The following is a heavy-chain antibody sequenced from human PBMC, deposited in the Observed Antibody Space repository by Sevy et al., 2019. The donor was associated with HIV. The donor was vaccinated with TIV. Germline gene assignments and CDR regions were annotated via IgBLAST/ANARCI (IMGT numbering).Heavy chain of an antibody. CDR2: ISDSGHIK. D-gene: IGHD3-16*01. J-gene: IGHJ4*02. CDR3: VRGGGRIHDFDY. V-gene: IGHV3-11*01. CDR1: GFTFSDFY. Sequence: GGSLRLSCAASGFTFSDFYMSWIRQAPGKGLEWVSYISDSGHIKHYEDSVKGRFFISRDNAHNTVHLQMNSLTAEDTADYYCVRGGGRIHDFDYWGRGTLVTVSS.